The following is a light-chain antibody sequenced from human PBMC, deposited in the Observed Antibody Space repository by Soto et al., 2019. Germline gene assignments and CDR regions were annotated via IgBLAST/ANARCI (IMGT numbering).Light chain of an antibody. CDR3: QHYDFLVT. CDR1: QDINNY. Sequence: DIQMTQSPSSLSASVGDRVTITCQASQDINNYLNWYQLKPGKAPELLIYDASNLQTWVPTRLSGSGSANHLTFTISILQPEDIATYSCQHYDFLVTSGHGTRLEIQ. CDR2: DAS. V-gene: IGKV1-33*01. J-gene: IGKJ5*01.